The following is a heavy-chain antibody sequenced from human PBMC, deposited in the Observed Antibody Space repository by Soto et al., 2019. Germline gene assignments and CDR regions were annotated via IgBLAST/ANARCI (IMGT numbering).Heavy chain of an antibody. CDR3: AKRSFGYSYGTHLA. D-gene: IGHD5-18*01. J-gene: IGHJ5*02. CDR1: GFTFSRYA. V-gene: IGHV3-23*01. CDR2: ISGSGGST. Sequence: GSLRLSCAASGFTFSRYAMSWVRQAPGKGLEWVSAISGSGGSTYYADSVKGRFTISRDNSKNTLYLQMNSLRAEDTAVYYCAKRSFGYSYGTHLAWGQGTLVNVSS.